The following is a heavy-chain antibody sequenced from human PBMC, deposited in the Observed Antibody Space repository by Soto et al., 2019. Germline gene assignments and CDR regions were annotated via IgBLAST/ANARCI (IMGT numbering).Heavy chain of an antibody. CDR2: IYYSGST. CDR1: GGSISSGDYY. CDR3: ARANRVLLWFGELDNWFDP. D-gene: IGHD3-10*01. Sequence: SETLSLTCTVSGGSISSGDYYWSWIRQPPGKGLEWIGYIYYSGSTYYNPSLKSRVTISVDTSKNQFSLKLSSVTAADTAVYYCARANRVLLWFGELDNWFDPWGQGTLVTVSS. V-gene: IGHV4-30-4*01. J-gene: IGHJ5*02.